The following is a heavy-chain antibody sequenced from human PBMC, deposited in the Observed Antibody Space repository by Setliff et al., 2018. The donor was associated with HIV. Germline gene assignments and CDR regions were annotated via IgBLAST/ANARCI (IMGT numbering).Heavy chain of an antibody. J-gene: IGHJ4*02. Sequence: GESLKISCTFYGFSFNSYGMHWVRQAPGKGLEWVASIWYDERHKYYANSVKGRFTISRDNPKRTLYLQIDSLRAEDTAVYYCAKDSEFFPAPDRSGYMDYWGQGTPVTVSS. CDR1: GFSFNSYG. CDR2: IWYDERHK. CDR3: AKDSEFFPAPDRSGYMDY. D-gene: IGHD5-12*01. V-gene: IGHV3-30*02.